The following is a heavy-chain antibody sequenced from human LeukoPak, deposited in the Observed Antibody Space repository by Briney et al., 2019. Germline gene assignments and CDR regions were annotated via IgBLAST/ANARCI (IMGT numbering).Heavy chain of an antibody. CDR3: ARAMVRGHILGD. J-gene: IGHJ4*02. D-gene: IGHD3-10*01. Sequence: SETLSLTCTVSGGSISSYYWSWIRQPPGKGLEWIGYIYYSGSTNYNPSLKSRVTISVDTSKNQFPLKLSSVTAADTAVYYCARAMVRGHILGDWGQGTLVT. CDR1: GGSISSYY. CDR2: IYYSGST. V-gene: IGHV4-59*01.